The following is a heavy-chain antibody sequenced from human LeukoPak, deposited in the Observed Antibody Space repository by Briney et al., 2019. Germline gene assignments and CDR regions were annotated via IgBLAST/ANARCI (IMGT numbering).Heavy chain of an antibody. J-gene: IGHJ6*03. CDR3: ARDRYSSGYTYYYYYMDV. D-gene: IGHD6-19*01. CDR2: IYHSGST. V-gene: IGHV4-4*02. Sequence: PSETLSLTCAVSGGSISSSNWWSWVRQPPGKGLEWIGEIYHSGSTNYNPSLKSRVTISVDKSKNQFSLKLSSVTAADTAVYYCARDRYSSGYTYYYYYMDVWGKGTTVTVSS. CDR1: GGSISSSNW.